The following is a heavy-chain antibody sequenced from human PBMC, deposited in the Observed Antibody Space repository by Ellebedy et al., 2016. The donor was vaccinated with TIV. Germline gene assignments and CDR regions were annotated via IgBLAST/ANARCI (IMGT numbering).Heavy chain of an antibody. J-gene: IGHJ4*02. CDR1: GGSMSSYY. V-gene: IGHV4-34*01. CDR3: AEGRSGWYYFDY. D-gene: IGHD6-19*01. CDR2: INQSGRT. Sequence: SETLSLTCTVSGGSMSSYYWSWIRQPPGKGLEWIGEINQSGRTNYNPSLDKGRVTISVDTSKNQFSLRLSSVTAADTAVYYCAEGRSGWYYFDYWGQGTPVTVSS.